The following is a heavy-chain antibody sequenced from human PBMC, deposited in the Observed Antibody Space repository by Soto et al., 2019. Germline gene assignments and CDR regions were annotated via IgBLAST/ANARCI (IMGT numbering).Heavy chain of an antibody. J-gene: IGHJ5*02. CDR3: ARRRVTKMVLALLRTGRNWFDP. Sequence: ETLSLTCAVYGGSFSGYYWSWIRQPPGKGLEWIGEINHSGSTNYNPSLKSRVTISVDTSKNQFSLKLSSVTAADTAVYYCARRRVTKMVLALLRTGRNWFDPWCQGILVTVS. V-gene: IGHV4-34*01. CDR2: INHSGST. CDR1: GGSFSGYY. D-gene: IGHD2-8*01.